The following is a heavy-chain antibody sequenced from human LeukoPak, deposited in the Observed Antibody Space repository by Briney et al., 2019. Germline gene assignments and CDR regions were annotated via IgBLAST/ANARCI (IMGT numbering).Heavy chain of an antibody. CDR1: GYTFTGYY. J-gene: IGHJ3*02. D-gene: IGHD3-10*01. Sequence: ASVKVSCKASGYTFTGYYMHWVRQAPGQGREWMGWINPNSGGTNYAQKFHGRVTMTRNTSISTAYMELSRLRSDDTAVYYCAVLWFGELLDAFDIWGQGTMVTVSS. CDR3: AVLWFGELLDAFDI. V-gene: IGHV1-2*02. CDR2: INPNSGGT.